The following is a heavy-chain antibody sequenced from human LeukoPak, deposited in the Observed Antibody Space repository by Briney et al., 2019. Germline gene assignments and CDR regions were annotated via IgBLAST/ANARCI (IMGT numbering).Heavy chain of an antibody. J-gene: IGHJ4*02. CDR1: GYTLTELS. Sequence: EASVKVSCKVSGYTLTELSMHWVRQAPGKGLEGMGGFDPEDGETIYAQKFQGRVTMTEDTSTDTAFMELSSLRSEDTAVYYCATGQGTRGDYVDYWGQGTLVTVSS. CDR3: ATGQGTRGDYVDY. CDR2: FDPEDGET. V-gene: IGHV1-24*01. D-gene: IGHD1-14*01.